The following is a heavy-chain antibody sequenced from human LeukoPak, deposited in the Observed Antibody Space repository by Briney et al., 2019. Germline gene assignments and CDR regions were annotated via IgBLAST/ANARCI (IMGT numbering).Heavy chain of an antibody. CDR2: IRSKAYGGTT. Sequence: GGSLRLSCAASGFTFSNYWMSWVRQAPGKGLEWVGFIRSKAYGGTTEYAASVKGRFTISRDDSKSIAYLQMNSLKTEDTAVYYCTRGPLTYYYDSSGYYTQYDYWGQGTLVTVSS. D-gene: IGHD3-22*01. V-gene: IGHV3-49*04. CDR1: GFTFSNYW. CDR3: TRGPLTYYYDSSGYYTQYDY. J-gene: IGHJ4*02.